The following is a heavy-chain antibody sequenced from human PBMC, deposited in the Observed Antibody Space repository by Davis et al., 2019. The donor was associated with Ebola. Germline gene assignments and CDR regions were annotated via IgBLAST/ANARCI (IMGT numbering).Heavy chain of an antibody. J-gene: IGHJ6*02. CDR2: INSDGSST. V-gene: IGHV3-74*01. CDR3: ARSLVVITTLRKHYYYYGMDV. CDR1: GFTFSSYW. Sequence: HTGGSLRLSCAASGFTFSSYWMHWVRQAPGKGLVWVSRINSDGSSTSYADSVKGRFTISRDNAKNSLYLQMNSLRAEDTAVYYCARSLVVITTLRKHYYYYGMDVWGQGTTVTVSS. D-gene: IGHD3-22*01.